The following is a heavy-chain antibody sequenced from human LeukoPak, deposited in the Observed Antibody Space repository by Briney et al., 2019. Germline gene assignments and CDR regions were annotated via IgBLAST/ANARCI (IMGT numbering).Heavy chain of an antibody. Sequence: SETLSLTCTVSGGSISSSNYYSDWIRQPPGKGREWIGSIYYSGSTYYNPSLKSRVTISVDTSKNQFSLKLSSVTAADTAVYYCARHRGSSSNFDYWGQGALITVSS. CDR3: ARHRGSSSNFDY. CDR1: GGSISSSNYY. V-gene: IGHV4-39*01. J-gene: IGHJ4*02. CDR2: IYYSGST. D-gene: IGHD6-6*01.